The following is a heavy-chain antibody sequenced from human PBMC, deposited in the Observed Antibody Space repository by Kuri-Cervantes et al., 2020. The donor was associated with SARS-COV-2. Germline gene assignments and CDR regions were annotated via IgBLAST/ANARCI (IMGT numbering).Heavy chain of an antibody. D-gene: IGHD1-26*01. Sequence: GEVLKISRAAFGFTLSCYSMNWVRQAPGKGLEWVSSISSSCSYIYYADSVKGRFTIFRDNAKNSLYPQMSSLRAEDTAVYYCAKDLRPSGSYTASLLWYFDLWGRGTLVTVSS. CDR1: GFTLSCYS. CDR2: ISSSCSYI. J-gene: IGHJ2*01. CDR3: AKDLRPSGSYTASLLWYFDL. V-gene: IGHV3-21*04.